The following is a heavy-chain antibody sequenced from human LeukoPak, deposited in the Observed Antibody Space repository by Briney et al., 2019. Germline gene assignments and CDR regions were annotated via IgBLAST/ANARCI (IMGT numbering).Heavy chain of an antibody. CDR3: ASSFVSGWYDIDY. J-gene: IGHJ4*02. CDR1: GYTFTGYY. D-gene: IGHD6-19*01. CDR2: INPNSGGT. V-gene: IGHV1-2*02. Sequence: ASVKVSCKASGYTFTGYYMHWVRQAPGQGLEWMGWINPNSGGTNYAQKFQGRVTMTRDTSISTAYMELSRLRSDDTAVYYYASSFVSGWYDIDYWGQGTLVTVSS.